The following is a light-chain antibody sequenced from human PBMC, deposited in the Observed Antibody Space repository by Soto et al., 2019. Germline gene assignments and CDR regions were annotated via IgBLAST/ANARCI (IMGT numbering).Light chain of an antibody. Sequence: SYELTQPLSVSVALGQTARITCGGNNIGSKNVHWYQQKPGQAPVLAIYRDTNRPSGIPERFSGSNSGNTATLTISRAQAGDEADYYCQVWDSSTVVLGGGTQLTVL. J-gene: IGLJ2*01. V-gene: IGLV3-9*01. CDR2: RDT. CDR3: QVWDSSTVV. CDR1: NIGSKN.